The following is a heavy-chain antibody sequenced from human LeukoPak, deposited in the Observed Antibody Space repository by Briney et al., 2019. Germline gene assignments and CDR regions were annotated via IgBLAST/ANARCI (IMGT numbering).Heavy chain of an antibody. V-gene: IGHV3-23*01. J-gene: IGHJ4*02. CDR1: GFTFTSYA. D-gene: IGHD6-13*01. CDR3: AKDGAAAGNLDY. CDR2: ISGSGGST. Sequence: GGSLRLSCAASGFTFTSYAMSWVRQAPGKGLEWGSGISGSGGSTYYADSVKGRFTISRDNSKNTVYLQMNSLRAEDTAVYYCAKDGAAAGNLDYWGQGTLVTVSS.